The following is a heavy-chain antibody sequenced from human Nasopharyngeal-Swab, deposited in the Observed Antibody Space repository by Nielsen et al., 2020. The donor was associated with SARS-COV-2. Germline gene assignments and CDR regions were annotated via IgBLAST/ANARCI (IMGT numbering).Heavy chain of an antibody. CDR3: ARDVTIFGGWGGMDV. CDR2: IYHSGST. J-gene: IGHJ6*02. V-gene: IGHV4-30-2*01. Sequence: SCAVSGGSISSGGYSWSWIRQPPGKGLEWIGYIYHSGSTYYNPSLKSRVTISVDRSKNQFSLKLSSVTAADTAVYYCARDVTIFGGWGGMDVWGQGTTVTVSS. CDR1: GGSISSGGYS. D-gene: IGHD3-3*01.